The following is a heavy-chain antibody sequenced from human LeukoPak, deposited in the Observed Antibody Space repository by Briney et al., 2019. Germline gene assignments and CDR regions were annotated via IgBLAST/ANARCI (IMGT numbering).Heavy chain of an antibody. CDR2: ISGSGDST. Sequence: PGGSLRLSCAASGFTFSSYAMSWVRQAPGTGLGWVSAISGSGDSTYYADSVKGRFTISRDNSKNTLHLQMNSLRAEDTAVYYCAKDRARGGTTDFAYWGQGTLVTVSS. CDR3: AKDRARGGTTDFAY. V-gene: IGHV3-23*01. CDR1: GFTFSSYA. D-gene: IGHD1-7*01. J-gene: IGHJ4*02.